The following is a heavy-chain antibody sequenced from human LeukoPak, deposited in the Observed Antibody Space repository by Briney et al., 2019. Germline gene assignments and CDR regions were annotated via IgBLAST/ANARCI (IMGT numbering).Heavy chain of an antibody. CDR1: GGTFSSYA. J-gene: IGHJ3*02. CDR3: ARNYGGNRSFDI. Sequence: GASVTVSCKASGGTFSSYAISWVRQAPGQGLEWMGGIIPIFGTANYAQKFQGRVTITADESTSTAYMELSSLRAEDTAVYYCARNYGGNRSFDIWGQGTMVTVSS. V-gene: IGHV1-69*13. CDR2: IIPIFGTA. D-gene: IGHD4-23*01.